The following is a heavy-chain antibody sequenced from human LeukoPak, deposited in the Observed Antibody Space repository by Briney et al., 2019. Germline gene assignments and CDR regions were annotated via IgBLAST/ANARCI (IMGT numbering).Heavy chain of an antibody. Sequence: TGRSLRLSCAASGFTFSSYAMHWVRQAPGKGLEWVAVTWYDGSNKYYADSVKGRFTISRENSKNTLYLQMNSLRAEDTAVYYCAKDQEYYYMDVWGKGTTVTVSS. CDR1: GFTFSSYA. CDR3: AKDQEYYYMDV. D-gene: IGHD3-16*01. V-gene: IGHV3-33*06. CDR2: TWYDGSNK. J-gene: IGHJ6*03.